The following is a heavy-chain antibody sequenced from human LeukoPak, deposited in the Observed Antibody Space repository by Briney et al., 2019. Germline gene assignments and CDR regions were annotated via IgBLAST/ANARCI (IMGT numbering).Heavy chain of an antibody. CDR3: ARGRGGAGRITMVRGVIKNWFDP. CDR1: GGSFSGYY. V-gene: IGHV4-34*01. CDR2: INHSGST. J-gene: IGHJ5*02. Sequence: SETLSLTCAVYGGSFSGYYWSWIRQPPGKGLEWIGEINHSGSTNYNPSLKSRVTISVDTSENQFSLKLSSVTAADTAVYYCARGRGGAGRITMVRGVIKNWFDPWGQGTLVTVSS. D-gene: IGHD3-10*01.